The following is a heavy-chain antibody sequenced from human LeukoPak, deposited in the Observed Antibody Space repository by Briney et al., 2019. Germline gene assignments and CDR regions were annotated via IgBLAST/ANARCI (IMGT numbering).Heavy chain of an antibody. CDR3: ASPSITRNLIAARRGDYFDY. V-gene: IGHV3-30*03. CDR2: ISYDGSNQ. D-gene: IGHD6-6*01. Sequence: PGGSLRLSCAASGFTFSSYGMHWVRQAPGKGLEWVAVISYDGSNQYYADSVKGRFTISKDISKNTLYLQMNSLRAEDTAVYYCASPSITRNLIAARRGDYFDYWGQGTLVTVSS. CDR1: GFTFSSYG. J-gene: IGHJ4*02.